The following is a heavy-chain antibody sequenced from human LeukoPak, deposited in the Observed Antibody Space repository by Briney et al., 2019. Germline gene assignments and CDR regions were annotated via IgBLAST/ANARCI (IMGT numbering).Heavy chain of an antibody. Sequence: ASVKVSCKASGYTFTSYGISWVRQAPGQGLEWMGWISAYNGNTNYAQKLQGRVTMTTDTSTSTAYMELRSLRFDDTAVYYCAREEWELHNSRHFDYWGQGTLVTVSS. CDR3: AREEWELHNSRHFDY. J-gene: IGHJ4*02. CDR1: GYTFTSYG. V-gene: IGHV1-18*01. CDR2: ISAYNGNT. D-gene: IGHD1-26*01.